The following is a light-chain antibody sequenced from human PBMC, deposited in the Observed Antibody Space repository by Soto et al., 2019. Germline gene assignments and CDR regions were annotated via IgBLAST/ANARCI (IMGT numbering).Light chain of an antibody. V-gene: IGLV3-25*03. J-gene: IGLJ2*01. Sequence: SYELTQPPSLSVSLGQTATITCSGDALPTLYAYWYQQKPGQAPVLVIFKDSERPSGIPERFSGSSSGTTATLTITGVQAEDEADYSCQSADSSNSYGVFGGGIKVTVL. CDR3: QSADSSNSYGV. CDR1: ALPTLY. CDR2: KDS.